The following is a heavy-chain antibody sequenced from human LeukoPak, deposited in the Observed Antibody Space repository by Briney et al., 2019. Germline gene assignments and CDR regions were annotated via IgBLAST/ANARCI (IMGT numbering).Heavy chain of an antibody. J-gene: IGHJ4*02. CDR1: GGSVNSGNYY. Sequence: SETLSLTCTVSGGSVNSGNYYWTRIRQPAGKRLEWIGRIYTSGSTNYNPSLKSRVTISIDASKNQFSLRLSSVTAADTAVYYCTRGGELMNFWGQGTLVTVSS. D-gene: IGHD1-26*01. CDR3: TRGGELMNF. V-gene: IGHV4-61*02. CDR2: IYTSGST.